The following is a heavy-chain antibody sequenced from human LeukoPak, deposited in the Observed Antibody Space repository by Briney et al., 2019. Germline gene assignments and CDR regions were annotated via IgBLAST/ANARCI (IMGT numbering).Heavy chain of an antibody. CDR2: IYTSGST. CDR1: GGSISSYY. V-gene: IGHV4-4*09. Sequence: PSETLSLTCTVSGGSISSYYWSWIRQPPGKGLEWIGYIYTSGSTNYNPSLKSRVTISVDTSKNQFSLKLSSVTAADTAVYYCARGRRGYYGSGSYYVPRFDYWGQGTLVTVSS. D-gene: IGHD3-10*01. CDR3: ARGRRGYYGSGSYYVPRFDY. J-gene: IGHJ4*02.